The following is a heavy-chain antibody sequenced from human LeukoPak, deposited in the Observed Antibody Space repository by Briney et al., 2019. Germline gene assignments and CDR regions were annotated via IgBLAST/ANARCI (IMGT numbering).Heavy chain of an antibody. CDR3: ANYYYGSGSSYFDY. CDR1: GGSISSSNW. Sequence: PSGTLSPTCAVSGGSISSSNWWSWVRQPPGKGLEWIGEIYHSGSTNYNPSLKSRVTISVDKPKNQFSLKLSSVTAADTAVYYCANYYYGSGSSYFDYWGQGTLVTVSS. J-gene: IGHJ4*02. V-gene: IGHV4-4*02. D-gene: IGHD3-10*01. CDR2: IYHSGST.